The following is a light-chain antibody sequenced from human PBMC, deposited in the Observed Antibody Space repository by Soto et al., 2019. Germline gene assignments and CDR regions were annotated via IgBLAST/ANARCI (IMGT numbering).Light chain of an antibody. CDR2: DNG. V-gene: IGLV1-51*01. J-gene: IGLJ2*01. CDR3: GTWDNSLSAV. CDR1: XXNVGSNY. Sequence: QSVLTQPPSVSAAPGQKVTISCSXXXXNVGSNYVSWYQQLPGTAPKLLIYDNGKRSSGIPDRFSGSQSGTSATLGITGLQTGDEADYYCGTWDNSLSAVFGGGTQLTVL.